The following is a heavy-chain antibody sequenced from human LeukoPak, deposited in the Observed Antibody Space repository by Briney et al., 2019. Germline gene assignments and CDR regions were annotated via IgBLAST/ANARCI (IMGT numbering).Heavy chain of an antibody. CDR3: AKDKDPWKSTAISDFDY. J-gene: IGHJ4*02. CDR1: GFTFSTYG. V-gene: IGHV3-30*02. D-gene: IGHD1-1*01. Sequence: PGGSLRLSCAASGFTFSTYGMHWVRQAPGKGLEWVAFIRYDGSNKYYVDSVKSRFTISRDNSKNTLYLQMNSLRGEDTAVYFCAKDKDPWKSTAISDFDYWGQGTLVTVSS. CDR2: IRYDGSNK.